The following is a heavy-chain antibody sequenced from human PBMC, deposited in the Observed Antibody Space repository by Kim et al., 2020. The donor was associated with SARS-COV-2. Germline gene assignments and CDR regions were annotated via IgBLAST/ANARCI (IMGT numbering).Heavy chain of an antibody. CDR3: TTSYVLRYFDWLEEEVSVLPFDY. V-gene: IGHV3-15*01. J-gene: IGHJ4*02. Sequence: GGSLRLSCAASGFTFSNAWMSWVRQAPGKGLEWVGRIKSKTDGGTTDYAAPVKGRFTISRDDSKNTLYLQMNSLKTEDTAVYYCTTSYVLRYFDWLEEEVSVLPFDYWGQGTLVTVSS. D-gene: IGHD3-9*01. CDR2: IKSKTDGGTT. CDR1: GFTFSNAW.